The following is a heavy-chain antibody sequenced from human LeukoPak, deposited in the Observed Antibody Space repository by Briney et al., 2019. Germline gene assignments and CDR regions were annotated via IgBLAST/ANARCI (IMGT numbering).Heavy chain of an antibody. Sequence: GGSLRLSCAASGFTFSGSAMHWVRPASGKGLEWVGRIRSKANSYATAYAASGKGRFTISRDDSNNTAYLQMNSLKTEDTAVYYCTRVKASPEYYDSSCYFLDYWGQGTRVTVSS. V-gene: IGHV3-73*01. J-gene: IGHJ4*02. D-gene: IGHD3-22*01. CDR2: IRSKANSYAT. CDR1: GFTFSGSA. CDR3: TRVKASPEYYDSSCYFLDY.